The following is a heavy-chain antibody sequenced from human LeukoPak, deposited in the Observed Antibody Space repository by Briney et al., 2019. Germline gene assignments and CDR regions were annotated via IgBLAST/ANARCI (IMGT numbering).Heavy chain of an antibody. CDR2: IYYSGST. J-gene: IGHJ5*02. CDR3: ARHRPQIYKPTWGGELLQVKPNWFDP. Sequence: SETLSLTCTVSGGSISSSSYYWGWIRQPPGKGLEWIGSIYYSGSTYYNPSLKSRVTISVDTSKNQFSLKLSSVAAADTAVYYCARHRPQIYKPTWGGELLQVKPNWFDPWGQGTLVTVSS. D-gene: IGHD1-26*01. V-gene: IGHV4-39*01. CDR1: GGSISSSSYY.